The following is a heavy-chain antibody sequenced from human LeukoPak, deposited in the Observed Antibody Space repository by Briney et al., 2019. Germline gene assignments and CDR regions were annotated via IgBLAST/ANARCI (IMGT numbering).Heavy chain of an antibody. V-gene: IGHV1-69*04. CDR2: IIPILGIA. CDR1: GGTFSSYA. J-gene: IGHJ5*02. Sequence: ASVKVSCKASGGTFSSYAISWVRQAPGQGLEWMGRIIPILGIANYAQKFQGRVTITADKSTSTAYMELSSLRSGDTAVYYCAGAYCGGDCYSNWFDPWGQGTLVTVSS. D-gene: IGHD2-21*02. CDR3: AGAYCGGDCYSNWFDP.